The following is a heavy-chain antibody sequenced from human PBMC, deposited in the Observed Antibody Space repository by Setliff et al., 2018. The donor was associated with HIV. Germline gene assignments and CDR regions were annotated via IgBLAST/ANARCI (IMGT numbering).Heavy chain of an antibody. CDR3: ARRSGWSLDY. V-gene: IGHV4-34*12. D-gene: IGHD6-19*01. J-gene: IGHJ4*02. CDR1: GGSFSGYY. Sequence: SETLSLTCAVYGGSFSGYYWNWIRQPPGKGLEWIGEIIPIGSTNYNPSLKIRVTISVDTSKNQFSLNLSSVTAADTAVYYCARRSGWSLDYWGQGTLVTVSS. CDR2: IIPIGST.